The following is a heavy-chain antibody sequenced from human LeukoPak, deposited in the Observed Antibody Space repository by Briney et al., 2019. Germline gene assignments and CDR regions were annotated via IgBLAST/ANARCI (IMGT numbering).Heavy chain of an antibody. J-gene: IGHJ6*03. Sequence: GGSLRLSCAPSGFTFSSYWMSWVRQAPGKGREWVANIKQDGSEKYYVDSVKGRFTISRDNAKNSLYLQMNRLRAEDTAVYYCARDFRVGYCSSTSCYREDYYYYMDVWGKGTTVTVSS. V-gene: IGHV3-7*01. D-gene: IGHD2-2*01. CDR2: IKQDGSEK. CDR1: GFTFSSYW. CDR3: ARDFRVGYCSSTSCYREDYYYYMDV.